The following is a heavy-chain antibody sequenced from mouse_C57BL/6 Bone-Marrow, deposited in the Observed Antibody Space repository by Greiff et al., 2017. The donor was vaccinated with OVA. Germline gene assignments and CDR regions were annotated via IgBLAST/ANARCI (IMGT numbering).Heavy chain of an antibody. V-gene: IGHV14-2*01. J-gene: IGHJ2*01. CDR1: GFNIKDYY. CDR3: ARSFITTVVAFDD. D-gene: IGHD1-1*01. Sequence: VQLQQSGAELVKPGASVKLSCTASGFNIKDYYMHWVKQRTEQGLEWIGRIDPEDGDTKYAPKFQGKATITADTSSNTAYLQRSSRTSEDTAVYYGARSFITTVVAFDDWGQGTTLTVSS. CDR2: IDPEDGDT.